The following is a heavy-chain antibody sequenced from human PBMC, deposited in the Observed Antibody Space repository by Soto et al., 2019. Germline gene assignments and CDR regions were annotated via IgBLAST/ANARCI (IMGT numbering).Heavy chain of an antibody. Sequence: PGGSLRLSCAASGFPFTNYWMNWVRQTPGKGLVWVSLISRDWSDVGYADSVEGRFTVSRDNAKNTLYLQMHSLRAEDTDMYYCACWRQIVKVATSEFARWAKGTLV. CDR1: GFPFTNYW. CDR3: ACWRQIVKVATSEFAR. D-gene: IGHD5-12*01. V-gene: IGHV3-74*01. J-gene: IGHJ4*02. CDR2: ISRDWSDV.